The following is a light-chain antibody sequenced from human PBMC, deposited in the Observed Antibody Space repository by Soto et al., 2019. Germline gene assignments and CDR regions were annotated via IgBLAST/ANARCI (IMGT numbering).Light chain of an antibody. V-gene: IGLV2-14*01. Sequence: QSALTQPASVSGSPGQSITISCTGTSSDIGGFNFVSWYQHHPDSAPQLIIYEVTNRPSGVSSRFSASKSGNTASLTISGLQPGDEGDYYCGSYSSSTTVVLFGGGTKLTVL. J-gene: IGLJ2*01. CDR1: SSDIGGFNF. CDR2: EVT. CDR3: GSYSSSTTVVL.